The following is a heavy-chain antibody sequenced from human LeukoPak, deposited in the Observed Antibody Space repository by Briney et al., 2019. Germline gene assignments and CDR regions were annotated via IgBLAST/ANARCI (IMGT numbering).Heavy chain of an antibody. D-gene: IGHD6-19*01. V-gene: IGHV4-38-2*02. CDR1: GYSISSGYY. Sequence: PSETLSLTCTVSGYSISSGYYWGWIRQPPGKGLEWIGSIYHSGSTYYNPSLKSRVTISVDTSKNQFSLKLSSVTAADTAVYYCARHSGWQNWFDPWGQGTLVTVSS. J-gene: IGHJ5*02. CDR2: IYHSGST. CDR3: ARHSGWQNWFDP.